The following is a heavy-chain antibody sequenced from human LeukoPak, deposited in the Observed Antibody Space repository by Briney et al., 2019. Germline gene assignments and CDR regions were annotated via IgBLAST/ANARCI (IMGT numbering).Heavy chain of an antibody. D-gene: IGHD3-22*01. CDR1: GGSISSYY. J-gene: IGHJ5*02. CDR2: IYYSGST. CDR3: ARAGTPITMIVVESNWFDP. V-gene: IGHV4-59*01. Sequence: SETLSLTCTVSGGSISSYYWSWIRQPPGKGPESIGYIYYSGSTNYNPSLKSRVTISVDTSKNQFSLKLSSVTAADTAVYYCARAGTPITMIVVESNWFDPWGQGTLVTVSS.